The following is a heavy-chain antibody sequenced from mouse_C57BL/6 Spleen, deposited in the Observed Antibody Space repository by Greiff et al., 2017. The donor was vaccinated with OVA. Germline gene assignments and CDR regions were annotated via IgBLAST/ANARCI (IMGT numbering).Heavy chain of an antibody. CDR1: GYTFTSYW. D-gene: IGHD3-2*02. CDR2: IDPNSGGT. J-gene: IGHJ3*01. V-gene: IGHV1-72*01. CDR3: ARDSSGYAWFAY. Sequence: QVQLQQPGAELVKPGASLKLSCKASGYTFTSYWMHWVKQRPGRGLEWIGRIDPNSGGTKYNEKFKSKATLTVDKPSSTAYMQLSSLTSEDSAVYYCARDSSGYAWFAYWGQGTLVTVSA.